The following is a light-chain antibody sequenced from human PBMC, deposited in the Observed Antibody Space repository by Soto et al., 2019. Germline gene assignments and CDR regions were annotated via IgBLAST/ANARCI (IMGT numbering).Light chain of an antibody. Sequence: ETVMTQSPATLSLSPGERATLSCRTSRSVSTNLAWYQQKPGQPPRLLIYRASTRATGIPARFSGSGSGTEFTLTISSLQAEDFATYYCQQTYRTPYTFGQGTKLEIK. CDR1: RSVSTN. J-gene: IGKJ2*01. CDR3: QQTYRTPYT. CDR2: RAS. V-gene: IGKV3-15*01.